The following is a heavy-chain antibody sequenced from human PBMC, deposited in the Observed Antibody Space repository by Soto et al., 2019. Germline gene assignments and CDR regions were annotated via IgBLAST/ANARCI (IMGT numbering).Heavy chain of an antibody. CDR1: GFTFSSYE. J-gene: IGHJ4*02. CDR2: ISSSGSTI. D-gene: IGHD1-26*01. V-gene: IGHV3-48*03. CDR3: ARLPIVGATTVDY. Sequence: GGSLRLSCAASGFTFSSYEMNWVRQAPGKGLEWVSYISSSGSTIYYADSVKGRFTISRDNAKNSLYLQMNSLRAEDTAVYYCARLPIVGATTVDYWGQGTLVTVSS.